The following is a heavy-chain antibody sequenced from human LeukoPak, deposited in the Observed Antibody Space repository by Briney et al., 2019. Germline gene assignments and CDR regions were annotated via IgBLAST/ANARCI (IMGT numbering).Heavy chain of an antibody. CDR3: ATGRWGSSWYRGFDP. CDR1: GGSISTYY. CDR2: IYYNEST. Sequence: SETLSLTCTVSGGSISTYYWSWIRQPVGKGLEWIGYIYYNESTNYNPSVKSRVTISVDTSKNQFSLKLSSVTAADTAVYYCATGRWGSSWYRGFDPWGQGTLVTVSS. D-gene: IGHD6-13*01. J-gene: IGHJ5*02. V-gene: IGHV4-59*08.